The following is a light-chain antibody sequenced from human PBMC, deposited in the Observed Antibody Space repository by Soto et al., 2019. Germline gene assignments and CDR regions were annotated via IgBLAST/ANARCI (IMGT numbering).Light chain of an antibody. J-gene: IGLJ1*01. Sequence: QSVLTQPPSVSGAPGQRGTISCTGSSSNIGAGYDVHWYQQLPGTAPKLLIYGNSNRPSGVPDRFSGSKSGTSASLAITGLQAEDEADYYCQSYDSSLSALYVFGTGSKVTV. V-gene: IGLV1-40*01. CDR3: QSYDSSLSALYV. CDR1: SSNIGAGYD. CDR2: GNS.